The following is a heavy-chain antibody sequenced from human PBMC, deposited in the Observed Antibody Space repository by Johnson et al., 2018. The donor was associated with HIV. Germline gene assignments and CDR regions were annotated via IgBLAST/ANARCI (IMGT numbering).Heavy chain of an antibody. J-gene: IGHJ3*02. D-gene: IGHD4-11*01. CDR2: IYDGSTI. CDR3: ARDYSNPPHAFDI. CDR1: GFTVSSNY. Sequence: VQLVESGGGLVQPGGSLRLSCAASGFTVSSNYMSWVRQAPGKGLEWVSFIYDGSTIYHADSVKGRFTISRDNAKNTLYLQMNSLRAEDTAVYYCARDYSNPPHAFDIWGQGTMVTVSS. V-gene: IGHV3-66*01.